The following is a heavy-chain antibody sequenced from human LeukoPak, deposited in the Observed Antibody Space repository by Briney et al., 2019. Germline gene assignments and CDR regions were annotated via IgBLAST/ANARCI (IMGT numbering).Heavy chain of an antibody. D-gene: IGHD3-22*01. CDR2: IYYSGST. J-gene: IGHJ6*02. CDR3: ARDRSPEGYYDSSHWDYYHGMDV. V-gene: IGHV4-59*01. Sequence: SETLSLTCTVSGGSISNYYWSWIRQPPGKGLEWIGYIYYSGSTNYNPPLKSRVTISVDTSKNQFSLNLSSVTAADTAMYYCARDRSPEGYYDSSHWDYYHGMDVWGQGTTVTVSS. CDR1: GGSISNYY.